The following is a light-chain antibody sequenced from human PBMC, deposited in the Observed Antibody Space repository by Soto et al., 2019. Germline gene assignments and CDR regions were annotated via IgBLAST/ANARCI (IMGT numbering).Light chain of an antibody. CDR2: GAS. CDR3: QQYDNWPPRWT. CDR1: ETVRSN. J-gene: IGKJ1*01. V-gene: IGKV3-15*01. Sequence: RVMTQSPDTLSVSPGERATLSCRASETVRSNVAWYQQKPGQAPRLLIHGASTRATGIPARFSGSGSGTEFTLTITSLQSEDFALYHCQQYDNWPPRWTFGQGTKVDIK.